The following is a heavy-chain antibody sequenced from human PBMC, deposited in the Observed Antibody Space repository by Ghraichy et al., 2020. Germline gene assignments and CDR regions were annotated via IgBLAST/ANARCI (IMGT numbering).Heavy chain of an antibody. CDR2: ISGSGGST. J-gene: IGHJ4*02. CDR3: AKSNGYSYASASDY. CDR1: GFTFSSYA. Sequence: GGSLRLSCAASGFTFSSYAMSWVRQAPGKGLEWVSAISGSGGSTYYADSVKGRFTISRDNSKNTLYLQMNSLRAEDTAVYYCAKSNGYSYASASDYWGQGTLVTVSS. V-gene: IGHV3-23*01. D-gene: IGHD5-18*01.